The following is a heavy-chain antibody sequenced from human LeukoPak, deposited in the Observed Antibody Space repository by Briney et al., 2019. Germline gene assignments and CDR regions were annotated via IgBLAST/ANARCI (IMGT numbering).Heavy chain of an antibody. V-gene: IGHV4-34*01. J-gene: IGHJ4*02. Sequence: KPSETLSLTCAVYGGSFSGYYWSWIRQPPGKGLEWIGEINHSGSTNYNPSLKSRVTISVDTSKNQFSLKLSSVTAADTAVHYCARGRRYWGQGTLVTVSS. CDR3: ARGRRY. CDR2: INHSGST. CDR1: GGSFSGYY.